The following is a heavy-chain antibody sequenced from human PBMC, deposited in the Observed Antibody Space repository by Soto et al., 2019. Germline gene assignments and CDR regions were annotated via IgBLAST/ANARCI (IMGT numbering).Heavy chain of an antibody. CDR3: ARAPSHGWFQHFDY. J-gene: IGHJ4*02. Sequence: EVQMVQSGAEVKKSGESLKISCKGSGYNFASYWIGWVRQKPGKGLEWMGIIYPGDSDTRYSPSFEGHVTISADKSTSTAYMQWSSLGASDTAIYYCARAPSHGWFQHFDYWGQGTQVTVSS. V-gene: IGHV5-51*01. CDR1: GYNFASYW. CDR2: IYPGDSDT. D-gene: IGHD6-19*01.